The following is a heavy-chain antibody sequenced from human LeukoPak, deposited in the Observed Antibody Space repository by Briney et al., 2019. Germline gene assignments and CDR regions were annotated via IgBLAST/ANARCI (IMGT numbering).Heavy chain of an antibody. Sequence: SVKVSCKASGGTFSSYAISWVRQAPGQGLEWMGGIIPIFGTANYAQKFQGRVTMTRDTSTSTVYMELSSLRSEDTAVYYCARDPAAGTYFDYWGQGTLVTVSS. V-gene: IGHV1-69*05. CDR1: GGTFSSYA. CDR2: IIPIFGTA. D-gene: IGHD6-13*01. J-gene: IGHJ4*02. CDR3: ARDPAAGTYFDY.